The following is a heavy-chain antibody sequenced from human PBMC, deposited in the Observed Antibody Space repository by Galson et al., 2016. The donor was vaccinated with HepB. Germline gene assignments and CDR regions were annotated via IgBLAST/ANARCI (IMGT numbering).Heavy chain of an antibody. D-gene: IGHD6-19*01. V-gene: IGHV4-4*02. CDR2: IYHSGST. CDR1: GGSISSSDW. CDR3: ARDQLKRSGWYHRD. Sequence: LSLTCAVSGGSISSSDWWTWVRQPPGKGLEWIGEIYHSGSTNYSPSLKSRVTISVDKSKNQFSLKLNSVTAADTAVYYCARDQLKRSGWYHRDWGQGTLVTVSS. J-gene: IGHJ4*02.